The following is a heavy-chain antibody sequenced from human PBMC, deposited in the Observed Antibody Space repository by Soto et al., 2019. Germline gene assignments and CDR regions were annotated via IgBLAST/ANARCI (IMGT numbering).Heavy chain of an antibody. CDR3: ARETSADSF. J-gene: IGHJ4*02. Sequence: EVQLVESGGGLVQPGGSLRLSCAASGFTFSNYWMVWVRQAPEKGPEWVATIKQDGSEKYYVASVKGRFTISRDNTKNSLYLQMNSLRAEDTALYYCARETSADSFWGQGTLVTVSS. CDR2: IKQDGSEK. CDR1: GFTFSNYW. D-gene: IGHD2-21*01. V-gene: IGHV3-7*01.